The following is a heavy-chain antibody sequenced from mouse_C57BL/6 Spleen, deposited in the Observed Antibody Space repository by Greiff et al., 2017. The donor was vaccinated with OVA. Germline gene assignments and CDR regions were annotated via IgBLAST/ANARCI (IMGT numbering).Heavy chain of an antibody. V-gene: IGHV1-52*01. J-gene: IGHJ1*03. Sequence: VQLQQPGAELVRPGSSVKLSCKASGYTFTSYWMHLVKQRPIQGLEWIGNIDPSDSETHYNQKFKDKATLTVEKSSSTAYMQLSSLTSEDSAVYYCARSGVTTVVGRRYFDVWGTGTTVTVSS. D-gene: IGHD1-1*01. CDR1: GYTFTSYW. CDR3: ARSGVTTVVGRRYFDV. CDR2: IDPSDSET.